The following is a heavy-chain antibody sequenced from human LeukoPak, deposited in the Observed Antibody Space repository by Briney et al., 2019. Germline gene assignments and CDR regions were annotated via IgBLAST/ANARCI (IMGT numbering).Heavy chain of an antibody. CDR3: ARVGYYESSGYYEY. V-gene: IGHV1-2*06. J-gene: IGHJ4*02. Sequence: ASVRVSCKASGYTFTGYYMHWVRQAPGQGLEWMGRINPNSGGTNYAQKFQGRVTMTRDTSISTAYMELSRLRSDDTAVYYCARVGYYESSGYYEYWGQGTLVTVSS. CDR1: GYTFTGYY. D-gene: IGHD3-22*01. CDR2: INPNSGGT.